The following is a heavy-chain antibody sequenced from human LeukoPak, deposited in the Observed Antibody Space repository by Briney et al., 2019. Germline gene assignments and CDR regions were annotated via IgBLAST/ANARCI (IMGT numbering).Heavy chain of an antibody. Sequence: GGSLRLSCAASGFTFSSYAMSWVRQAPGKGLEWVSAISGSGGSTYYADSVKGRFTISRDNSKNTLYLQVSSPRAEDTAVYYCAKSLRVSTYYAMDVWGQGTTVTVSS. J-gene: IGHJ6*02. V-gene: IGHV3-23*01. CDR3: AKSLRVSTYYAMDV. D-gene: IGHD4-17*01. CDR2: ISGSGGST. CDR1: GFTFSSYA.